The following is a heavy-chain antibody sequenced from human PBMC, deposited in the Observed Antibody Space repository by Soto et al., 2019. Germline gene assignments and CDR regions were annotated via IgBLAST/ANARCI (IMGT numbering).Heavy chain of an antibody. CDR1: GYTFTCYY. J-gene: IGHJ5*02. CDR3: ARSYAISAAGTMRFDP. D-gene: IGHD6-13*01. Sequence: ASVKVSCNASGYTFTCYYMHWVRQAPGQGLEWMGWINPHSGGTNYAQKFKGWVTMTRDTSISTAYMELSRLRSDDTAVYYCARSYAISAAGTMRFDPWGQGTLVTVSS. CDR2: INPHSGGT. V-gene: IGHV1-2*04.